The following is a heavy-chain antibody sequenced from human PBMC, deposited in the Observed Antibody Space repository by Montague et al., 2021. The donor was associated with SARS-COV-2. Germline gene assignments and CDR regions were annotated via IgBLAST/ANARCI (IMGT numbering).Heavy chain of an antibody. CDR2: VNQSGTT. Sequence: SETLSLTCAISGGSFSNYYWSWIRQPPAKGQERIGEVNQSGTTIYNPSAKSGVTISIDTSKNQFSLKLSSVTAADTAVYYCARFAYRLLFIASYYGMDVWGQGTTVAVSS. J-gene: IGHJ6*02. V-gene: IGHV4-34*01. CDR1: GGSFSNYY. D-gene: IGHD2-2*01. CDR3: ARFAYRLLFIASYYGMDV.